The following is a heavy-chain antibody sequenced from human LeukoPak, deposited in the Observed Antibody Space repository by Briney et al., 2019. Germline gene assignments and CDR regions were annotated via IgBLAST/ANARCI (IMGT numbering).Heavy chain of an antibody. J-gene: IGHJ6*03. CDR3: ASFYCSGGSCYQYFSYYYMDV. CDR2: IYYSGST. D-gene: IGHD2-15*01. CDR1: GGSISSRSYY. V-gene: IGHV4-39*01. Sequence: RASETLSLTCTVSGGSISSRSYYWGWIRQPPGKGLEWIGSIYYSGSTYYNPSLQSRVTISVDTSKNQFSLKLNSVTAADTAVYYCASFYCSGGSCYQYFSYYYMDVWGKGTTVTISS.